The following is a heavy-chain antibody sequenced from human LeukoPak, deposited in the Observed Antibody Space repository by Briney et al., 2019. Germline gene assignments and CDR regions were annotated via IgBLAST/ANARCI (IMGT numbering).Heavy chain of an antibody. Sequence: LSLTCTVSGGSISSSSYYWGWIRQPPGKGLEWVAVISYDGSNKYYADSAKGRFTISRDNSKNTLYLQMNSLRAEDTAVYYCARDGGYCTNGVCLSIDYWGQGTLVTVSS. CDR1: GGSISSSS. J-gene: IGHJ4*02. V-gene: IGHV3-30*03. D-gene: IGHD2-8*01. CDR2: ISYDGSNK. CDR3: ARDGGYCTNGVCLSIDY.